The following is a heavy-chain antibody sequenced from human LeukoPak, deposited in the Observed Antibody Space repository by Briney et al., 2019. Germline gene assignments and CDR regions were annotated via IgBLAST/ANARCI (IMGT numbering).Heavy chain of an antibody. V-gene: IGHV1-18*01. J-gene: IGHJ6*03. CDR2: ISAYNGNT. CDR3: ARAGDGDYGYYYYYMDV. CDR1: GYTFTSYG. D-gene: IGHD4-17*01. Sequence: ASVKVSCKASGYTFTSYGISWVRQAPGQGLEWMGWISAYNGNTNYAQKLQGRVTMTTDTSTSTAYMERRSLRSDDTAVYYCARAGDGDYGYYYYYMDVWGKGTTVTISS.